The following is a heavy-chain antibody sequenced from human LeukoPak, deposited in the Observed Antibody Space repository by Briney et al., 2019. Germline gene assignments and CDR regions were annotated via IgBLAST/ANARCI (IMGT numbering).Heavy chain of an antibody. D-gene: IGHD6-13*01. Sequence: GGSLRLSCADSGFTFSSYWMHWVRQAPGKGLVWVSRINSDGSSTSYADSVKGRFTISRDNAKNTLYLQMNSLRAEDTALYYCARRERTDSSSGDYWGQGTLVTVSS. CDR2: INSDGSST. CDR1: GFTFSSYW. V-gene: IGHV3-74*01. CDR3: ARRERTDSSSGDY. J-gene: IGHJ4*02.